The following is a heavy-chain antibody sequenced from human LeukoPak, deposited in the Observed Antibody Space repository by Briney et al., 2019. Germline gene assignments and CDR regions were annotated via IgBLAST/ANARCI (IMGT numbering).Heavy chain of an antibody. D-gene: IGHD1-26*01. J-gene: IGHJ4*02. CDR1: GFTLRSHG. Sequence: GGSLRLSCAASGFTLRSHGMHWVRQAPGQGPAWVAGMWYDGSKEDYADSVKGRFTISRDMSKNTLNLQMNSLRVEDTAMFYCARDLSFGSLDFRGQGTLVTVSS. V-gene: IGHV3-33*01. CDR2: MWYDGSKE. CDR3: ARDLSFGSLDF.